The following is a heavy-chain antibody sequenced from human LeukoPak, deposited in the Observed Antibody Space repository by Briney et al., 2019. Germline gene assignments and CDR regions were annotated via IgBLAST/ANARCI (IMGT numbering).Heavy chain of an antibody. CDR1: GFTVSSNY. CDR2: IYSGGST. J-gene: IGHJ4*02. CDR3: ASGGMGARKFYSDPFHY. D-gene: IGHD2-15*01. Sequence: GGSLRLSCAASGFTVSSNYMSWVRQAPGKGLEWVSVIYSGGSTYYADSVKGRFTISRDNSKNTLYLQMNSLRAEDTAVYYCASGGMGARKFYSDPFHYWGQGTLVTVSP. V-gene: IGHV3-53*01.